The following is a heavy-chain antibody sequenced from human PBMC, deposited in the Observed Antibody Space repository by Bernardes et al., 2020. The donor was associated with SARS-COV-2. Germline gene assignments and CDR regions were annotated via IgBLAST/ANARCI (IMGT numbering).Heavy chain of an antibody. V-gene: IGHV2-70*11. CDR2: IDWDDDE. CDR3: ARTPTRRSWTHYEDS. Sequence: SGPTLVKPTETLTLTCTFSGFSFRTDGMCLNWIRQAPGRALEWLARIDWDDDEYYSTSLRTRLTVSKDTSKNQIYLTLTDMGPGDTGTYYCARTPTRRSWTHYEDSWGQGIRVTVSS. CDR1: GFSFRTDGMC. D-gene: IGHD2-15*01. J-gene: IGHJ5*01.